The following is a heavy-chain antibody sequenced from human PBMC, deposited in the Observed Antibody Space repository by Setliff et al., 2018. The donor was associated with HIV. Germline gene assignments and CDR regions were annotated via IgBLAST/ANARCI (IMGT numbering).Heavy chain of an antibody. J-gene: IGHJ2*01. CDR2: IYYSGST. CDR3: ARAGGGGRWLHLSYWYFDL. CDR1: GGSISTSNW. D-gene: IGHD3-16*01. Sequence: SETLSLTCTVSGGSISTSNWWGWIRQPPGKGLEWIGYIYYSGSTNYNPSLKSRVTISVDTSKNQFSLKLSSVTAADTAVYYCARAGGGGRWLHLSYWYFDLWGRGTLGTVS. V-gene: IGHV4-61*05.